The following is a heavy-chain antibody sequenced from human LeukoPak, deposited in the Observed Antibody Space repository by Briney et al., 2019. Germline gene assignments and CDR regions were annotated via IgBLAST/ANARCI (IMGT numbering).Heavy chain of an antibody. CDR2: IYHSGST. D-gene: IGHD6-13*01. CDR1: GGSISSGGYY. Sequence: SQTLSLTCTVSGGSISSGGYYWSCIRQPPGKGLEWIGYIYHSGSTYYNPSLKSRVTISVDRSKNQFSLKLSSVTAADTAVYYCASNLIAAAGYGAFDIWGQGTMVTVSS. V-gene: IGHV4-30-2*01. J-gene: IGHJ3*02. CDR3: ASNLIAAAGYGAFDI.